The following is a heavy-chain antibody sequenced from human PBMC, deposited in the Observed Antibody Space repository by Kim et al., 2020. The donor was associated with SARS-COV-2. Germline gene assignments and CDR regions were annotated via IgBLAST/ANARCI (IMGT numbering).Heavy chain of an antibody. V-gene: IGHV3-66*01. CDR1: GFTVSSNY. CDR2: IYSGGST. J-gene: IGHJ4*02. CDR3: ARGPLKNYFDY. Sequence: GGSLRLSCAASGFTVSSNYMTWVRQAPGKGLEWVSVIYSGGSTYYADSVKGRFTISRDNSKNTLYLQMNSLRAEDTAVYYCARGPLKNYFDYWGQGTLVTVSS.